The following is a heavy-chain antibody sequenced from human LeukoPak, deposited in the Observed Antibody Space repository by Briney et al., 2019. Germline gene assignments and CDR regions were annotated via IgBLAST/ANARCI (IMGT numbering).Heavy chain of an antibody. D-gene: IGHD1-26*01. CDR1: GFTFSSYA. Sequence: GGSLRLSCAASGFTFSSYAMSWVRQAPGKGLEWVSAISGSGGSTYYADSVKGRFTISRDNAKNSLYLQMNSLRAEDTAVYYCAREGVWELYARGAFDIWGQGTMVTVSS. V-gene: IGHV3-23*01. CDR3: AREGVWELYARGAFDI. CDR2: ISGSGGST. J-gene: IGHJ3*02.